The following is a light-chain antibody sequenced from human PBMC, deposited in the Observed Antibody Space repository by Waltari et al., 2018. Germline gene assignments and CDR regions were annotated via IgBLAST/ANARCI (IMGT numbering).Light chain of an antibody. J-gene: IGLJ2*01. Sequence: SYDLTQPPSVSVSPGQTVTISCSGHNLGNKYVSWYQQKAGQAPLLVVYARDRRTSGIPERLSGSNSDTTATLTISGTQAIDEADYYCQTWDSSLVVFGGGTKLTVL. CDR2: ARD. V-gene: IGLV3-1*01. CDR1: NLGNKY. CDR3: QTWDSSLVV.